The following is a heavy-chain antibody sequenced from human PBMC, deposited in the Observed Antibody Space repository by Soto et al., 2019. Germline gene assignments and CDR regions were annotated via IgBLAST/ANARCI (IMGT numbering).Heavy chain of an antibody. CDR1: GYTFTSYD. J-gene: IGHJ5*02. CDR2: MNPNSGNT. CDR3: ARGLPYCSGGSCYNWFDP. D-gene: IGHD2-15*01. V-gene: IGHV1-8*01. Sequence: GASVKVSCKASGYTFTSYDINWVRQATGQGLEWMGWMNPNSGNTGYAQKFQGRVTMTRNTSISTAYMELSSLRSEDTAVYYCARGLPYCSGGSCYNWFDPWGQGTLVTVSS.